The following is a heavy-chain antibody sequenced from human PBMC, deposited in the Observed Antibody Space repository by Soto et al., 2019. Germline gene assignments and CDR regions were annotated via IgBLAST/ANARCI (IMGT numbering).Heavy chain of an antibody. V-gene: IGHV1-2*04. Sequence: GASVKVSCKASGYTFTGYYMHWVRQAPGQGLEWMGWINPNSGGTNYAQKFQGWVTMTRDTSISTAYMELSRLRSGDTAVYYCARAHGSGQNYYYYYMDAWGKGTTVTVSS. CDR3: ARAHGSGQNYYYYYMDA. J-gene: IGHJ6*03. D-gene: IGHD3-10*01. CDR1: GYTFTGYY. CDR2: INPNSGGT.